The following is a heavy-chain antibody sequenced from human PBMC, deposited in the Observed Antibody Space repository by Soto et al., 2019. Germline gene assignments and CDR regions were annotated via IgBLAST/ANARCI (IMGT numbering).Heavy chain of an antibody. CDR3: ASHEDYSPFDY. J-gene: IGHJ4*02. V-gene: IGHV4-4*02. Sequence: QVQLQESGPGLVKPSGTLSLTCGISGDSISSPNWWTWVRQPPGEGLEWIGEIYHSGSTNYNPSLKSRVTISLDKSKNQCSLRLRSLAAADTAIYYCASHEDYSPFDYWGQVILVNVSS. CDR1: GDSISSPNW. D-gene: IGHD2-15*01. CDR2: IYHSGST.